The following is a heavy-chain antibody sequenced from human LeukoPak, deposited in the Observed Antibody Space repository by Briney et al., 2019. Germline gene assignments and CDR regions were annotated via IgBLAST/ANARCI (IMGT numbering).Heavy chain of an antibody. Sequence: PGGSLRLSCAASGFTFSSYSMNWVHQAPGKVLEWVSYISSSSSTIYYADSVKGRFTISRDNAKNSLYLQMNSLRAEDTAVYYCARIGIAAAGTIDYWGQGTLVTVSS. V-gene: IGHV3-48*04. J-gene: IGHJ4*02. D-gene: IGHD6-13*01. CDR1: GFTFSSYS. CDR2: ISSSSSTI. CDR3: ARIGIAAAGTIDY.